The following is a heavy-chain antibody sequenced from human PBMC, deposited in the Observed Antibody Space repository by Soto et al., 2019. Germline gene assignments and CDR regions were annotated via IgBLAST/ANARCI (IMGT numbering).Heavy chain of an antibody. CDR1: GSTFTAYY. CDR3: AHYHWNDGNVDY. Sequence: QVQLVQSGAEVKKPGASVKVSCQTSGSTFTAYYLHWVRQAPGQGLEWMGWINPHSGDTNYAQKFKGCVNMTRDTSISTAYIDLNRLRSDDTAVYYCAHYHWNDGNVDYWGQATLVTVSS. J-gene: IGHJ4*01. V-gene: IGHV1-2*04. D-gene: IGHD1-1*01. CDR2: INPHSGDT.